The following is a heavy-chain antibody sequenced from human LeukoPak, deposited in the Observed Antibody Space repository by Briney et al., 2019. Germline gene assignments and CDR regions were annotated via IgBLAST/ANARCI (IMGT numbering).Heavy chain of an antibody. J-gene: IGHJ6*02. Sequence: ASVKVSCKASGYTFTSYDMHWVRQAPGQGLEWMGIINPSGDSTSYAQKFQGRVTMTRDTSTSIVYMELSSLRSEDTAVYYCARVVVVTAILSYYYGMDVWGQGTTVTVSS. CDR1: GYTFTSYD. CDR2: INPSGDST. V-gene: IGHV1-46*01. D-gene: IGHD2-21*02. CDR3: ARVVVVTAILSYYYGMDV.